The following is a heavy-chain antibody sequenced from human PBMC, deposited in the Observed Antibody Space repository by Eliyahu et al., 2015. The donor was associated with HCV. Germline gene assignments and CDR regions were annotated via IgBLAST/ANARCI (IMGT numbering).Heavy chain of an antibody. CDR2: ISSSSSYI. V-gene: IGHV3-21*01. CDR3: ARDLGPEATLTMVQGVGGMDV. J-gene: IGHJ6*02. Sequence: SISSSSSYIYYADSVKGRFTISRDNAKNSLYLQMNSLRAEDTAVYYCARDLGPEATLTMVQGVGGMDVWGQGTTVTVSS. D-gene: IGHD3-10*01.